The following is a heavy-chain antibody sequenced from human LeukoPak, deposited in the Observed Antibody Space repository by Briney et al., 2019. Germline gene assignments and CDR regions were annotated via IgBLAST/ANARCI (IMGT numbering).Heavy chain of an antibody. J-gene: IGHJ4*02. V-gene: IGHV4-39*07. Sequence: SETLSLTCTVSDGSISSSSYYWGWIRQPPGKGLEWIGSIYYSGSTYYNPSLKSRVTISVDTSKNQSSLKLSSVTAADTAVYYCARDYGDYFDYWGQGTLVTVSS. CDR3: ARDYGDYFDY. D-gene: IGHD4-17*01. CDR1: DGSISSSSYY. CDR2: IYYSGST.